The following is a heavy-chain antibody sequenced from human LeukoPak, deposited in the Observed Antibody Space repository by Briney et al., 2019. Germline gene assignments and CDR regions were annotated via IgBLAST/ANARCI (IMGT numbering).Heavy chain of an antibody. Sequence: PSETLSLTCAVYGGSFSNYYWSWIRQTPGKGLEWIGEINHSGSTNYNPSLKSRLTISVDTSKNQFSLRLDSVTAADTAVYYCARDRTIQKFSDSSAHYYEFDYWGQGTLVTVSS. CDR2: INHSGST. D-gene: IGHD3-22*01. CDR3: ARDRTIQKFSDSSAHYYEFDY. J-gene: IGHJ4*02. CDR1: GGSFSNYY. V-gene: IGHV4-34*01.